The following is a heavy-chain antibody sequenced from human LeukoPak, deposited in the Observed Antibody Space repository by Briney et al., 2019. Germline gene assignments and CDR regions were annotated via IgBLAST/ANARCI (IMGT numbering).Heavy chain of an antibody. CDR1: GGSISSSSYY. CDR3: VRRSDLTTNVDY. J-gene: IGHJ4*02. D-gene: IGHD2-15*01. V-gene: IGHV4-39*01. CDR2: IYYSGST. Sequence: SETLSLTCTVSGGSISSSSYYWGWIRQPPRKGLEWIGNIYYSGSTYYNPSLQSRVTISVDTSKNQFSLKLSSVTAADTAVYYCVRRSDLTTNVDYWGQGTLVTVSS.